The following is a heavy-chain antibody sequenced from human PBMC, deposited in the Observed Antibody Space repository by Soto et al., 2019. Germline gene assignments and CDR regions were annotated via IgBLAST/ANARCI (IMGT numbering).Heavy chain of an antibody. Sequence: PGESLKISCKGSGYSFTSYWIGWVRQMPGKGLEWMGIIYPGDSDTRYSPSFQGQVTISADKSISTAYLQWSSLKASDTAMYYCARRARLWFGELFGAFDIWGQETMVTVSS. J-gene: IGHJ3*02. CDR1: GYSFTSYW. CDR3: ARRARLWFGELFGAFDI. D-gene: IGHD3-10*01. V-gene: IGHV5-51*01. CDR2: IYPGDSDT.